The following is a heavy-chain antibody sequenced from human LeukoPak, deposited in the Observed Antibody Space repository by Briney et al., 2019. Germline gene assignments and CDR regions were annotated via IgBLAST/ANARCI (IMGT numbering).Heavy chain of an antibody. CDR3: ARGSSGWDKFDY. V-gene: IGHV1-46*01. Sequence: ASVTVSCKASGYTFTSYYMHWVRQAPGQGLEWMGIIDPSGGSTSYAQKFQGRVTMTRDTSTSTVYMELSSLRSEDTAVYYCARGSSGWDKFDYWGQGTLVTVSS. J-gene: IGHJ4*02. CDR1: GYTFTSYY. CDR2: IDPSGGST. D-gene: IGHD6-19*01.